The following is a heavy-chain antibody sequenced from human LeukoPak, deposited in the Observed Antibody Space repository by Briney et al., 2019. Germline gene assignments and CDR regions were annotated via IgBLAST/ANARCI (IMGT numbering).Heavy chain of an antibody. Sequence: ASVKISCKASGYSFTNYVVHWVRQAPGQRPEWMGWIKAGNGDTKYSPNFQDRVTITRDISANTVYVELSSLTSEDTALYYCGRDDCGDTCHPGGSWGQGTLVTVSS. CDR1: GYSFTNYV. D-gene: IGHD2-21*01. CDR3: GRDDCGDTCHPGGS. J-gene: IGHJ4*02. V-gene: IGHV1-3*01. CDR2: IKAGNGDT.